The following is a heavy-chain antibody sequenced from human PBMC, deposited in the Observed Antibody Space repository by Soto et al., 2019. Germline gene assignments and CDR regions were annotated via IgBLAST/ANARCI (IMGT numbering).Heavy chain of an antibody. CDR2: ISGSGGST. J-gene: IGHJ6*02. CDR3: AKFLGLPLRFLEWLPRLGMDV. V-gene: IGHV3-23*01. CDR1: GFTFSSYA. Sequence: GGSLRLSCAASGFTFSSYAMSWVRQAPGKGLEWVSAISGSGGSTYYADSVKGRFTISRDNSKNTLYLQMNSLRAEDTAVYYCAKFLGLPLRFLEWLPRLGMDVWGQGTTVTVSS. D-gene: IGHD3-3*01.